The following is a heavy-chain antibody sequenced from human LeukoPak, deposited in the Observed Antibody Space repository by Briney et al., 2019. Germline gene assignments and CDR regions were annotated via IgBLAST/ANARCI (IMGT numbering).Heavy chain of an antibody. V-gene: IGHV3-48*03. CDR3: ARWIQLWLKSFYYYMDV. CDR1: GFTFSSYE. D-gene: IGHD5-18*01. J-gene: IGHJ6*03. Sequence: PGGSLRLSCAASGFTFSSYEMNWVRQAPGKGLEWVSYISSSGSTIYYADSVKGRFTISRDNAKNSLYLQMNSLRAEDTAVYYCARWIQLWLKSFYYYMDVWGKGTTVTVSS. CDR2: ISSSGSTI.